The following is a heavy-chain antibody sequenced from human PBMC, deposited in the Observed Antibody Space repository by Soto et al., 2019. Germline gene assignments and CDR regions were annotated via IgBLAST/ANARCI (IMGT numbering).Heavy chain of an antibody. V-gene: IGHV4-34*01. CDR2: INHSGST. J-gene: IGHJ2*01. CDR1: GGSFSGCY. D-gene: IGHD2-15*01. Sequence: QVQLQQWGAGLLKPSETLSLTCAVSGGSFSGCYWSWIRQPPGTGLEWIGEINHSGSTNYNPSLKSRVTISADPSTNPVSLPLSSLTAADPSLYYCVAYLGSCTGGRCTCYFDLWGRGTLVTVSS. CDR3: VAYLGSCTGGRCTCYFDL.